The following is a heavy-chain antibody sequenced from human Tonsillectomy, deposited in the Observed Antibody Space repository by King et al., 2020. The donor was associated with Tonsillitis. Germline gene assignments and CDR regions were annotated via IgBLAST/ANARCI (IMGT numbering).Heavy chain of an antibody. V-gene: IGHV4-34*01. CDR1: GGSFSGYS. CDR2: ITHSGST. CDR3: ARASGYSSGYPETYYWYFDL. D-gene: IGHD5-18*01. Sequence: VQLQQWGAGLLKPSETLSLTCAVYGGSFSGYSWSWIRQPPGKGLEWIGEITHSGSTNYNPSLKSRVTVSVDTSKNQFSLKLSSVTAADTAVYYCARASGYSSGYPETYYWYFDLWGRGTLVTVSS. J-gene: IGHJ2*01.